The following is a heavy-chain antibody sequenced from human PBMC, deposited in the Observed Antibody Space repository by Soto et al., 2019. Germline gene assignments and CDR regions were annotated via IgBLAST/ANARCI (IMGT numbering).Heavy chain of an antibody. V-gene: IGHV1-8*01. CDR1: GYTFSTYD. CDR2: MNPNTGNT. CDR3: ARRQARSGPNYFDY. J-gene: IGHJ4*02. Sequence: QEQLVQSGAEVKKPGASVKVSCKTSGYTFSTYDINWVRQAPGQGLEWMGWMNPNTGNTGYAQKFRGRVTLTRNTSISTAYMELMSLKTEATAVYFCARRQARSGPNYFDYWGQGTLFTVS.